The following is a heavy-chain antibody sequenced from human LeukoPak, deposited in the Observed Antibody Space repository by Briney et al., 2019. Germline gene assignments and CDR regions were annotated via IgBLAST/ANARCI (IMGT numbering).Heavy chain of an antibody. CDR3: ARDSCSGGSCYSRRARSSNYWYFDL. J-gene: IGHJ2*01. D-gene: IGHD2-15*01. V-gene: IGHV3-30*04. Sequence: PGGSLRLSCAASGFTFSSYAMHWVRQAPGKGLEWVAVISYDGSNKYYADSVKGRFTISRDNSKNTLYLQMNSLRAEDTAVYYCARDSCSGGSCYSRRARSSNYWYFDLWGRGTLVTVSS. CDR2: ISYDGSNK. CDR1: GFTFSSYA.